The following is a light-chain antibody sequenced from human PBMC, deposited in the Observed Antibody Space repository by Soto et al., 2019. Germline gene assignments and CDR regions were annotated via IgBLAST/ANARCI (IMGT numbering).Light chain of an antibody. J-gene: IGKJ3*01. CDR2: GAS. CDR1: QDIRKD. CDR3: LQSYSTPIT. Sequence: AIQMTQSPSSLSASVGDRVTITCRASQDIRKDLAWYQQKPGKAPQILIYGASTLQTGVASRFSGSGSATDFTLTISSLQPEDSAAYYCLQSYSTPITFGPGTKVDIK. V-gene: IGKV1-6*01.